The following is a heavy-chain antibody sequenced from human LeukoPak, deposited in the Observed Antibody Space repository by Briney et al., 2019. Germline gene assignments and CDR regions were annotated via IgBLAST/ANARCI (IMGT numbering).Heavy chain of an antibody. CDR2: INHSGST. J-gene: IGHJ4*02. Sequence: PSETPSLTCAVYGGSFSGYYWSWIRQPPGKGLEWIGEINHSGSTNYNPSLKSRVTISVDTSKNQFSLKLSSVTAADTAVYYCARGGRVLFGYWGQGTLVTVSS. D-gene: IGHD2-8*01. V-gene: IGHV4-34*01. CDR1: GGSFSGYY. CDR3: ARGGRVLFGY.